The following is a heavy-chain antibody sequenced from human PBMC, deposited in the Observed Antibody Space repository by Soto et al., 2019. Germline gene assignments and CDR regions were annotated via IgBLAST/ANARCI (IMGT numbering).Heavy chain of an antibody. CDR2: IIPILDTA. J-gene: IGHJ4*02. D-gene: IGHD5-12*01. CDR3: ARDSPIGSVFSGYDAIDL. V-gene: IGHV1-69*08. Sequence: QVQLVQSGAEVKEPGSSVKVSCKASGGTFSTSTFTWVRQAPGQGLEWMGRIIPILDTADYAQKFQGSVTITADKSTSTAFMELSSLRSEDTGIYYCARDSPIGSVFSGYDAIDLWGRGTLVTVSP. CDR1: GGTFSTST.